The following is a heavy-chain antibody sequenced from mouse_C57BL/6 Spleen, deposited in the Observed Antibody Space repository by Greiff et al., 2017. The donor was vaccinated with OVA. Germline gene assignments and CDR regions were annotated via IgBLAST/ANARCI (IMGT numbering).Heavy chain of an antibody. CDR1: GFNIKDYY. D-gene: IGHD1-1*01. V-gene: IGHV14-1*01. CDR2: IDPEDGDT. CDR3: TTQFITTVVDYFDY. J-gene: IGHJ2*01. Sequence: EVQLQQSGAELVRPGASVKLSCTASGFNIKDYYMHWVKQRPEQGLEWIGRIDPEDGDTEYAPKFQGKATMTADTSSNTAYLQHSSLTSEDTAVYYCTTQFITTVVDYFDYWGQGTTLTVSS.